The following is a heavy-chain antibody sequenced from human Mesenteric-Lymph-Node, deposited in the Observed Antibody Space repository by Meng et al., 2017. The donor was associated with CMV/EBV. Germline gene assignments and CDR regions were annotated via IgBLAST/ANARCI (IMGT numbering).Heavy chain of an antibody. J-gene: IGHJ5*02. Sequence: VSGGSISSGDSYLSWIRQPPGKGLEWIGYIYRSGSTYYNLSLKSRLTISVDTSKNQFSLKLTSVTAADTAMYYCVRDARGGGWFDPWGQGTLVTVSS. V-gene: IGHV4-30-4*08. CDR1: GGSISSGDSY. CDR2: IYRSGST. CDR3: VRDARGGGWFDP. D-gene: IGHD3-16*01.